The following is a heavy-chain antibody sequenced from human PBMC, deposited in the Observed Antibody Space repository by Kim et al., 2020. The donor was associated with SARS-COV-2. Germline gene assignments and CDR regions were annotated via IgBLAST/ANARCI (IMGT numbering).Heavy chain of an antibody. Sequence: SETLSLTCAVYGGSFSGYYWSWIRQPPGKGLEWIGEINHSGSTNYNPSLKSRVTISVDTSKNQFSLKLSSVTAADTAVYYCARSMRGSYRSLDYWGQGTLVTVSS. D-gene: IGHD1-26*01. J-gene: IGHJ4*02. CDR1: GGSFSGYY. V-gene: IGHV4-34*01. CDR2: INHSGST. CDR3: ARSMRGSYRSLDY.